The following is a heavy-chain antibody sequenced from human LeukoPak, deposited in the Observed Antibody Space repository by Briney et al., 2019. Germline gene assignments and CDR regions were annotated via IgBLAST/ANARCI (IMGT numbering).Heavy chain of an antibody. D-gene: IGHD3-10*01. CDR1: GFTFSIYS. CDR3: ARDLVRYYGSGDY. CDR2: ISSSSSYI. Sequence: PGGSLRLSCAASGFTFSIYSMNWVRQAPGKGLEWASSISSSSSYIYYADSVKGRFTIYRDNAKNSLYLQMNRLRAEDTAVYYCARDLVRYYGSGDYWGQGTLVTVSS. J-gene: IGHJ4*02. V-gene: IGHV3-21*01.